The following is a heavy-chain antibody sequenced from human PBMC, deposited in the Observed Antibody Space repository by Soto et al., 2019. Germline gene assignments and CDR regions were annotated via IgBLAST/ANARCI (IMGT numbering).Heavy chain of an antibody. D-gene: IGHD3-22*01. CDR1: GFTLSSYS. J-gene: IGHJ5*02. CDR3: ARDRSDSPVYSWFDP. CDR2: ISSGGTYK. Sequence: PGGSLRLSCVASGFTLSSYSMHWVRQAPGKGLEWVSSISSGGTYKYYADSMRGRFTISRDSAKNSLYLQMSGLRAEDTALYFCARDRSDSPVYSWFDPWGQGTLVTVSS. V-gene: IGHV3-21*01.